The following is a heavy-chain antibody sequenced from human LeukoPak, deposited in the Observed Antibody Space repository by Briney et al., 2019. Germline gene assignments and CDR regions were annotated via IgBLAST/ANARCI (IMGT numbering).Heavy chain of an antibody. V-gene: IGHV4-39*01. D-gene: IGHD1-26*01. CDR3: ARHRGDSGSYFASYYFDY. CDR2: IHYSGST. J-gene: IGHJ4*02. CDR1: GGSISSSSYY. Sequence: PSETLSLTCTVSGGSISSSSYYWGWIRQPPGKGLEWIGTIHYSGSTDYNPSLKSRVTISVDTSKNQFSLKLSSVTAADTAVYYCARHRGDSGSYFASYYFDYWGQGTLVTVSS.